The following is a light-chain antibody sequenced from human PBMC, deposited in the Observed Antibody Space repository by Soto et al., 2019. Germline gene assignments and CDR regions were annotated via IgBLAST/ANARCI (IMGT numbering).Light chain of an antibody. Sequence: DLQMTQSPSAMSASVGDRVTITCRASQDISNYLAWFQQKPGKVPERLIYAASSLQSGVPSRFSGSGSGTEFTLTISSLQPEDFATYYCLQVNSFPVTFGGGTKVEIK. CDR2: AAS. V-gene: IGKV1-17*03. CDR3: LQVNSFPVT. J-gene: IGKJ4*01. CDR1: QDISNY.